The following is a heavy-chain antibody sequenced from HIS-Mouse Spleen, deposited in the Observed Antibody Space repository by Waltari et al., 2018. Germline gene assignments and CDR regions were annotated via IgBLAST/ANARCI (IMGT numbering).Heavy chain of an antibody. V-gene: IGHV3-53*01. J-gene: IGHJ4*02. D-gene: IGHD2-15*01. CDR3: AGDGWELPRNYVDY. CDR2: IYSGGST. Sequence: EVQLVESGGGLIQPGVSLRLSCAASGFTVSSNYMSCVRQAPGKGLEWVSVIYSGGSTYYADSVKVRFTMSRDNSKNTLYLQMNSLRAEDTAVYYCAGDGWELPRNYVDYWGQGTLVTVSS. CDR1: GFTVSSNY.